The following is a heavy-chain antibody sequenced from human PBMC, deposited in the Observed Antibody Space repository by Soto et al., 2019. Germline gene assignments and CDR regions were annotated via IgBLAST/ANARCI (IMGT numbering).Heavy chain of an antibody. D-gene: IGHD3-22*01. CDR2: ISAYNGNT. CDR3: ARSYDSSGYYYYHNWFDP. V-gene: IGHV1-18*01. Sequence: QVQLVQSGAEVKKPGASVKVSCKASGYTFTSYGISWVRQAPGQGLEWMGWISAYNGNTNYAQKLQGRVTMTTDTYTSTAYMELRSLRSDDTAVYYCARSYDSSGYYYYHNWFDPWGQGTLVTVSS. J-gene: IGHJ5*02. CDR1: GYTFTSYG.